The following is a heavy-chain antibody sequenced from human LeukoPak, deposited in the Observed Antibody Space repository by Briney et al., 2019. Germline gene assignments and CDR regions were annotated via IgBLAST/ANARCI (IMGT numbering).Heavy chain of an antibody. D-gene: IGHD6-19*01. V-gene: IGHV3-74*01. CDR3: ARAVSGWQAIDY. J-gene: IGHJ4*02. CDR1: GLTFSSSW. Sequence: GGSLRLSCAASGLTFSSSWLYWVRQAPGKGLVWVSDINSDGSNTRYADSVRGRFTISRDNAKEMVHLQMNSLRAEDTAVYYCARAVSGWQAIDYWGQGTLVTVSS. CDR2: INSDGSNT.